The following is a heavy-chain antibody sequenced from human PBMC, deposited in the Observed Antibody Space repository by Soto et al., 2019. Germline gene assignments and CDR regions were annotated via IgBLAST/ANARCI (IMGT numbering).Heavy chain of an antibody. J-gene: IGHJ4*02. D-gene: IGHD2-15*01. CDR3: ARRSGYCSGGSCYYYFDY. V-gene: IGHV4-39*01. CDR1: GGSISSSSYY. Sequence: PSETLSLTCTVSGGSISSSSYYWGWIRQPPGKGLEWIGSIYYSGSTYYNPSLKSRVTISVDTSKNQFSLKLSSVTAADTAVYYCARRSGYCSGGSCYYYFDYWGQGTLVTVSS. CDR2: IYYSGST.